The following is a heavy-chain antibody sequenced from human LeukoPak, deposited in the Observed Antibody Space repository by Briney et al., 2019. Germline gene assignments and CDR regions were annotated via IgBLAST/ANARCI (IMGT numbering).Heavy chain of an antibody. D-gene: IGHD3-22*01. V-gene: IGHV4-38-2*02. Sequence: SETLSLTCTVSGYSISSGYYWGWIRQPPGKGLEWIGSIYHSGSTYYNPSLKSRVTISVDTSKNQFSLKLSSLTAADTAVYYCASPHYYYDSSGYPFGYWGQGTLVTVSS. CDR3: ASPHYYYDSSGYPFGY. CDR2: IYHSGST. J-gene: IGHJ4*02. CDR1: GYSISSGYY.